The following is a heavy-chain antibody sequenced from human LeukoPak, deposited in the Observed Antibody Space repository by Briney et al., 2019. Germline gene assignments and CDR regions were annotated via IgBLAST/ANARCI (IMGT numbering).Heavy chain of an antibody. J-gene: IGHJ4*02. V-gene: IGHV3-23*01. Sequence: GGSLRLSCAACGFTFSSYAMSLVRQAPGKGLEWVSAISGSGGSTYYADSVKGRFTISRDNSKNTLYLQMNSLRAEDTAVYYCAPVFRAGIDYWGQGTLVTVSS. D-gene: IGHD6-19*01. CDR1: GFTFSSYA. CDR3: APVFRAGIDY. CDR2: ISGSGGST.